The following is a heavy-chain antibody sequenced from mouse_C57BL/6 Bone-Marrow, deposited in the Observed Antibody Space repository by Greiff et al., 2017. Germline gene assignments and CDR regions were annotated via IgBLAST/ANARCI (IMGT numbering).Heavy chain of an antibody. CDR1: GFTFSSYG. CDR3: ARHGNDGYYN. J-gene: IGHJ2*01. CDR2: ISSGGSYT. D-gene: IGHD2-3*01. Sequence: EVKLQESGGDLVKPGGSLKLSCAASGFTFSSYGMSWVRQTPDKRLEWVATISSGGSYTYYPDSVKGRFTISRDNAKNTLYLQMSSLKSEDTAMYYCARHGNDGYYNWGQGTTLTVSS. V-gene: IGHV5-6*01.